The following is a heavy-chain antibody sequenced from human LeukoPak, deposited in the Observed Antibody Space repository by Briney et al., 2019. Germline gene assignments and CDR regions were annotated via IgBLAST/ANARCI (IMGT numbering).Heavy chain of an antibody. CDR3: ANPGLAPSNYYYGMDV. V-gene: IGHV3-23*01. J-gene: IGHJ6*02. Sequence: SGGSLRLSCAASGVTLSTYAMSWARQAPGKGLEWVSGISSSGSGGSTYYADSVKSRFTISRDNSKNTLYLQMNSLRAEDTAVYYCANPGLAPSNYYYGMDVWGQGTTVTVSS. CDR2: ISSSGSGGST. D-gene: IGHD6-19*01. CDR1: GVTLSTYA.